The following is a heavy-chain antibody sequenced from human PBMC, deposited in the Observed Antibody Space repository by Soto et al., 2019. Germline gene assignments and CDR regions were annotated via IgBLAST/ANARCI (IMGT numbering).Heavy chain of an antibody. V-gene: IGHV3-53*01. D-gene: IGHD1-1*01. J-gene: IGHJ3*02. CDR2: IYSGGST. Sequence: GGSLRLSCAASGFTVSSNYMSWVRQAPGKGLEWVSVIYSGGSTYYADSVKGRFTISRDNSKNTLYLQMNSRRAEDTAVDYCARARYNWNDEDAFDSWGQGTMVTVSS. CDR3: ARARYNWNDEDAFDS. CDR1: GFTVSSNY.